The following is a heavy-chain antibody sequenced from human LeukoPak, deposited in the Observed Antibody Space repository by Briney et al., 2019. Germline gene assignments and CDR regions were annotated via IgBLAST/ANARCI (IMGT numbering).Heavy chain of an antibody. CDR1: GGTFSSYA. Sequence: SVKVSCKASGGTFSSYAISWVRQAPGQGLEWMGGIIPIFGTANYAQKFQGRVTITADESTSTAYMELGSLRSEDTAVYYCARDKVGFFGVVIYYYYMDVWGKGTTVTVSS. D-gene: IGHD3-3*01. V-gene: IGHV1-69*13. CDR2: IIPIFGTA. CDR3: ARDKVGFFGVVIYYYYMDV. J-gene: IGHJ6*03.